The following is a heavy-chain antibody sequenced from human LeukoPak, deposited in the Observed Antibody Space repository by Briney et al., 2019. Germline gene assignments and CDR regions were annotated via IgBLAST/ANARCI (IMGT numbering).Heavy chain of an antibody. CDR1: GFNFSNHA. V-gene: IGHV3-23*01. CDR3: AKDRSLVPAALNY. Sequence: PGGSLRLSCAASGFNFSNHAMTWVRQAPGKGLECVSGISGSGDSTYYADSVKGRFTISRDNSKNTLYLQMNSLRAEDTALYYCAKDRSLVPAALNYWGQGTLVIVSS. CDR2: ISGSGDST. J-gene: IGHJ4*02. D-gene: IGHD2-2*01.